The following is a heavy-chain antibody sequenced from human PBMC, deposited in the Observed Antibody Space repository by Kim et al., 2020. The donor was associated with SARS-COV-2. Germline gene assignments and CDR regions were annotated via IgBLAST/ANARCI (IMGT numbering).Heavy chain of an antibody. Sequence: YKPSLKSRVTISGDTYKNQFSLNMRSVTAADTAVYYCACNVGSTPDYYFDYWGRGALVTVSS. V-gene: IGHV4-39*07. D-gene: IGHD1-26*01. J-gene: IGHJ4*02. CDR3: ACNVGSTPDYYFDY.